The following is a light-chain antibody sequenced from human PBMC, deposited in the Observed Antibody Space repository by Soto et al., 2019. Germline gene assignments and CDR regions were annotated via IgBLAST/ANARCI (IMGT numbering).Light chain of an antibody. Sequence: EIVLTQYPGTLSLPPGERATLSCRASQSVSKNYLAWYQHKPGQPPRLLIFGASSRATGIPDRFSGSGSGTDFPLTISRLEPEDFAVYNCRQQRSAPASWTFGPGTTVEI. CDR2: GAS. J-gene: IGKJ1*01. V-gene: IGKV3-20*01. CDR3: RQQRSAPASWT. CDR1: QSVSKNY.